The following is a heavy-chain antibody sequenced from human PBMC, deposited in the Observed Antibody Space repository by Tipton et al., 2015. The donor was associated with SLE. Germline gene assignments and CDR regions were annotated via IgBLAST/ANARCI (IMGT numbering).Heavy chain of an antibody. V-gene: IGHV3-21*03. Sequence: SLRLSCAASGFTFSSYWMNWVRQAPGKGLEWVSSISSSSSYIYYADSVKGRFTISRDNAKNSLYLRMSSLRAGDTAVYYCARDLPDAFDIWGQGTMVTVSS. CDR3: ARDLPDAFDI. CDR1: GFTFSSYW. CDR2: ISSSSSYI. J-gene: IGHJ3*02.